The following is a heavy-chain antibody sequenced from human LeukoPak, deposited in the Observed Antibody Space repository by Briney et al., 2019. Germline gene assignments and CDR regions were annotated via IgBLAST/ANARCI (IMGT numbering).Heavy chain of an antibody. D-gene: IGHD5-12*01. CDR1: GGSFSGYY. V-gene: IGHV4-34*01. CDR3: ARTIVATIKASRRGPYYFDY. J-gene: IGHJ4*02. Sequence: SETLSLTCAVSGGSFSGYYWSWIRQPPGKGLERIGEINHSGSTNYNPSLKKRVTISVDTSKNRFSLRLSSVTAADTAVYYCARTIVATIKASRRGPYYFDYWGQGTLVTVSS. CDR2: INHSGST.